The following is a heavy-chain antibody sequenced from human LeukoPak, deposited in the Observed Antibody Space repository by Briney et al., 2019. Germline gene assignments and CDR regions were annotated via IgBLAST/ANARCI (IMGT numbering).Heavy chain of an antibody. CDR2: MNPNSGNT. D-gene: IGHD6-13*01. Sequence: ASVKVSCKASGYTFTGYYMHWVRQATGQGLEWMGWMNPNSGNTGYAQKFQGRVTMTRNTSISTAYMELSSLRSEDTAVYYCARGLARAAALVHGYWGQGTLVTVSS. V-gene: IGHV1-8*02. CDR3: ARGLARAAALVHGY. CDR1: GYTFTGYY. J-gene: IGHJ4*02.